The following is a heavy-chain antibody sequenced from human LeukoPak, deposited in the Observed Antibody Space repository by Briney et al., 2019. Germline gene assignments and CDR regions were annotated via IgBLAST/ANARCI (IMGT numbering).Heavy chain of an antibody. J-gene: IGHJ4*02. CDR3: ASTKGYCTNGVCYGHFDY. D-gene: IGHD2-8*01. CDR1: GGTFSGYY. V-gene: IGHV4-34*01. CDR2: INHSGST. Sequence: PSETVSLTCGVYGGTFSGYYWSWILQPPGKGLEWIGEINHSGSTNYNPSLKSRVTISVDTSKNQFSLKLSSVTAADTAVYYCASTKGYCTNGVCYGHFDYWGQGTLVTVSS.